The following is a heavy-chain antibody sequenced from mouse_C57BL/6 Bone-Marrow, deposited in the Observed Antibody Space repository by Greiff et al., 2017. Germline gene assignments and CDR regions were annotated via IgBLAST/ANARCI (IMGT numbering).Heavy chain of an antibody. CDR1: GFTFSSYA. Sequence: EVKLVESGGGLVKPGGSLKLSCAASGFTFSSYAMSWVRQTPEKRLEWVATISDGGSYTYYPDNVKGRFTISRDNAKNNLYLQMSHLKSEDTAMYYCARGWYAMDYWGQGTSVTVSS. V-gene: IGHV5-4*03. CDR3: ARGWYAMDY. D-gene: IGHD1-1*02. J-gene: IGHJ4*01. CDR2: ISDGGSYT.